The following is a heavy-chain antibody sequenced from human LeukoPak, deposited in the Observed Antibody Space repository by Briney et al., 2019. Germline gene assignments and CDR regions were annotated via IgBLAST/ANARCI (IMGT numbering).Heavy chain of an antibody. J-gene: IGHJ3*02. D-gene: IGHD2-15*01. Sequence: SETLSLTCTVSGGSINSYYWSWIRQPPGKGLEWIGYIYYSGSTNYNPSLKSRVTISVDTSNSKFSLKLTSLTAADTAVYYCVRHLSAGRPAFDIWGQGTMVTVSS. CDR1: GGSINSYY. V-gene: IGHV4-59*08. CDR3: VRHLSAGRPAFDI. CDR2: IYYSGST.